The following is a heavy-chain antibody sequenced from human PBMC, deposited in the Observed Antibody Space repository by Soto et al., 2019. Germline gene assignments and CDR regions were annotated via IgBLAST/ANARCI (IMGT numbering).Heavy chain of an antibody. V-gene: IGHV1-69*06. D-gene: IGHD3-16*02. Sequence: QVQLVQSGAEVKKPGSSVKVSCRASGGTFSSYAISWVRQAPGQGLEWMGGIIPIFGTANYAQKFQGRVTITADKSTSTAYMELSSLRSEDTAVYYCARRSDVWGSYRHRYYFDYWGQGTLVTVSS. CDR3: ARRSDVWGSYRHRYYFDY. J-gene: IGHJ4*02. CDR2: IIPIFGTA. CDR1: GGTFSSYA.